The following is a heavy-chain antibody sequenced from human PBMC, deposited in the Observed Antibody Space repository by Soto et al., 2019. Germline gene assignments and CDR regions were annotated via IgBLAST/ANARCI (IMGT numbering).Heavy chain of an antibody. V-gene: IGHV3-15*01. D-gene: IGHD2-21*02. J-gene: IGHJ4*02. CDR3: HVVVVTAGAFDY. Sequence: GGSLRLSCAASGFTFSNAWMSWVRQAPGKGLEWVGRIKSKTDGGTTDYAAPVKGRFTISRDDSKNTLYLQMNSLKTEDTAVYYCHVVVVTAGAFDYWGQGTLVTVSS. CDR2: IKSKTDGGTT. CDR1: GFTFSNAW.